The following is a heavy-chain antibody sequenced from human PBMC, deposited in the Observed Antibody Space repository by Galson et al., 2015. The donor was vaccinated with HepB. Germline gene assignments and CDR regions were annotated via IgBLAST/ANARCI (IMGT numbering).Heavy chain of an antibody. CDR1: GGTFSSYA. D-gene: IGHD4-11*01. CDR3: ARTFDSNYDYYYYMDV. CDR2: IIPIFGTA. V-gene: IGHV1-69*13. Sequence: SVKVSCKASGGTFSSYAISWVRQAPGQGLEWMGGIIPIFGTANYAQKFQGRVTITADESTSTAYMELSSLRSEDTAVYYCARTFDSNYDYYYYMDVWGKGTTVTVSS. J-gene: IGHJ6*03.